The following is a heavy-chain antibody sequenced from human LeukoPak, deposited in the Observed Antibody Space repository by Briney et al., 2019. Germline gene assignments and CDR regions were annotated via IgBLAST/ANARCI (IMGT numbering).Heavy chain of an antibody. V-gene: IGHV3-30*03. CDR1: GFSFSTYG. J-gene: IGHJ4*02. D-gene: IGHD3-22*01. CDR2: ISYDGSSI. CDR3: ARRAGDYSHPYDY. Sequence: GGSLRLSCAASGFSFSTYGMHWVRQAPGKGLEWVAVISYDGSSIYYADSVKGRFAISRDNSRSTLFLQMNNLRTEDTAVYYCARRAGDYSHPYDYWGQGILVTVSS.